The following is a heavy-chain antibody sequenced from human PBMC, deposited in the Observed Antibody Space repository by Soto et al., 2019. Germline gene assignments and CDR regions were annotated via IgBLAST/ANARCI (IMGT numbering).Heavy chain of an antibody. CDR3: ARGTFEYSSSSDWFDP. D-gene: IGHD6-6*01. CDR1: GGSISTRSSY. J-gene: IGHJ5*02. Sequence: SETLSLTCTVSGGSISTRSSYWGWIRQPPGKGLEWIGYIYYIGNTYYNPSLKSRVTISVDTSKNQFSLKLSSVTAADTAVYYCARGTFEYSSSSDWFDPWGQGTLVTVSS. V-gene: IGHV4-30-4*08. CDR2: IYYIGNT.